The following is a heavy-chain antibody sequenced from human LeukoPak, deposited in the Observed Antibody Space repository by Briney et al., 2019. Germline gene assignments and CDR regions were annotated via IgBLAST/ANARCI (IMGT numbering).Heavy chain of an antibody. CDR1: GYTFTGYY. J-gene: IGHJ4*02. V-gene: IGHV1-2*02. CDR2: INPNSGGT. D-gene: IGHD5-18*01. Sequence: ASVKVSCKASGYTFTGYYMHWVRQAPGQGLEWMGWINPNSGGTNYAQKFQGRVTMTRDTSISTAYMELSRLRSGDTAVYYCAREYRIQLWLPYYWGQGTLVTVSS. CDR3: AREYRIQLWLPYY.